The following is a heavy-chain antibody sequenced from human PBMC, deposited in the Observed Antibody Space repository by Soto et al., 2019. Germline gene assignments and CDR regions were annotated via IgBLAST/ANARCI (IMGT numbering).Heavy chain of an antibody. D-gene: IGHD3-3*01. Sequence: QVQLQQWGAGLLKPSETLSLTCAVYGGSFSGYYWSWIRQPPGKGLEWIGEINHSGSTNYNPSLKSPVTISVDTSKSQFSLKLSSVTAADTAVYYCARGGITIFGVGINWSIDYWGQGTLVTVSS. CDR2: INHSGST. CDR3: ARGGITIFGVGINWSIDY. V-gene: IGHV4-34*01. CDR1: GGSFSGYY. J-gene: IGHJ4*02.